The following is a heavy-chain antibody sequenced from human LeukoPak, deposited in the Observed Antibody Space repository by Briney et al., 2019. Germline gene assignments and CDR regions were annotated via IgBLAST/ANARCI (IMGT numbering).Heavy chain of an antibody. Sequence: PSQTLSLTCTVSGGSISSGSYYWRWIRQPAGKGLEWIGRIYTSGSTNYNPSLKSRVTISVDTSKNQFSLKLSSVTAADTAVYYCARATMGNYYYYYYYMDVWGKGTTVTVSS. CDR1: GGSISSGSYY. V-gene: IGHV4-61*02. D-gene: IGHD3-10*01. J-gene: IGHJ6*03. CDR3: ARATMGNYYYYYYYMDV. CDR2: IYTSGST.